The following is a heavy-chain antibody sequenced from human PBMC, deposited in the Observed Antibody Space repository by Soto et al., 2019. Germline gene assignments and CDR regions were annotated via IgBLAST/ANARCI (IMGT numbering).Heavy chain of an antibody. CDR3: ARGYGGLTMVRAARGMDV. D-gene: IGHD3-10*01. CDR1: GGTFSSYA. CDR2: IIPIFGTA. V-gene: IGHV1-69*13. J-gene: IGHJ6*02. Sequence: SVKVSCKASGGTFSSYAISWVRQAPGQGLEWMGGIIPIFGTANYAQKFQGRVTITADGSTSTAYMELSSLRSEDTAVYYCARGYGGLTMVRAARGMDVWGQGTTVTVSS.